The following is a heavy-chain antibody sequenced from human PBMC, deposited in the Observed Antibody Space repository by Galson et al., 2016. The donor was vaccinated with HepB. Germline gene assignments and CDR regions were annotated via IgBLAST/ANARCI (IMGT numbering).Heavy chain of an antibody. J-gene: IGHJ5*02. V-gene: IGHV3-33*01. Sequence: SLRLSCAASGFTFSSYGMHWVRQAPGRGLEWVAIIWYDGSKKYYADSVKGRFTISRDNSKNTLYLQMNSLRVEDTAMYFCAREAVGLPPDPLNWIDPWGQGTLVTVSS. CDR2: IWYDGSKK. CDR3: AREAVGLPPDPLNWIDP. D-gene: IGHD4-11*01. CDR1: GFTFSSYG.